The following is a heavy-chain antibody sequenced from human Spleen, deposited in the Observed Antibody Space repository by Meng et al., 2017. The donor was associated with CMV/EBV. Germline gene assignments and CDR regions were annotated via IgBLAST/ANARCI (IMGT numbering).Heavy chain of an antibody. J-gene: IGHJ4*02. Sequence: GESLKISCAASGFTFSSYGMHWVRQAPGKGLEWVANIKQDGSEKYYVDSVKGRFTISRDNAKNSLYLQMNSLRAEDTAVYYCAGRGGQLWGQGTLVTVSS. CDR3: AGRGGQL. CDR1: GFTFSSYG. CDR2: IKQDGSEK. V-gene: IGHV3-7*01. D-gene: IGHD1-1*01.